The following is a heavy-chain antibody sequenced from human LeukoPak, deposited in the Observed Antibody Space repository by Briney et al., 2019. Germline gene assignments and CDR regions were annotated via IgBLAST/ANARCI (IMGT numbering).Heavy chain of an antibody. V-gene: IGHV4-34*01. Sequence: PSETLSLTCAVYGGSFSGYYWSWIRQPPGKGLEWIGEINHSGSTNYNPSLKSRVTISVDTSKNQFSLKLSSVTAAGTAVYYCAIRTGYYGNYYYGMDVWGKGTTVTVSS. CDR2: INHSGST. J-gene: IGHJ6*04. CDR3: AIRTGYYGNYYYGMDV. CDR1: GGSFSGYY. D-gene: IGHD3/OR15-3a*01.